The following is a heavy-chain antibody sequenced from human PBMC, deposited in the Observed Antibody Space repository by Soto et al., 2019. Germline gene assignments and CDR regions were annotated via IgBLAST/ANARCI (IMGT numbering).Heavy chain of an antibody. CDR2: ISYDGSNK. V-gene: IGHV3-30*18. D-gene: IGHD3-3*01. Sequence: QVQLVESGGGVVQPGRSLRLSCAASGFTFSSYGMHWVRQAPGKGLEWVAVISYDGSNKYYADSVKGRFTISRDNSKNTLYLQMNSLRAEDTTVYYCAKGGNYDFWSGYYTPRLGMDVW. CDR1: GFTFSSYG. CDR3: AKGGNYDFWSGYYTPRLGMDV. J-gene: IGHJ6*01.